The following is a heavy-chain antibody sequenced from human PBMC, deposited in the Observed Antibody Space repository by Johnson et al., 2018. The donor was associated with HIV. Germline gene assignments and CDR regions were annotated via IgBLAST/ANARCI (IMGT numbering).Heavy chain of an antibody. CDR2: ISYDGSNK. V-gene: IGHV3-30*03. D-gene: IGHD2-15*01. CDR1: GFTFSSHD. CDR3: ARDRSRQLLLTSDAFDI. J-gene: IGHJ3*02. Sequence: QMLLVESGGGVVQPGRSLRVSCGASGFTFSSHDMHWVRQAPGKGLEWVAVISYDGSNKYYADSVKGRFTISRDNAKNSLYLQMNSLRAEDTAVYYCARDRSRQLLLTSDAFDIWGQGTMVTVSS.